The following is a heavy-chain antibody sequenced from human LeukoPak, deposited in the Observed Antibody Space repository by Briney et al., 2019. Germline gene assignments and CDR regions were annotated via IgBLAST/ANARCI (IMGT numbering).Heavy chain of an antibody. J-gene: IGHJ4*02. CDR3: ARGNAIAAAGTGGDY. CDR2: INPSGGST. V-gene: IGHV1-46*01. CDR1: GYTFTSYY. Sequence: GASVKVSCKAPGYTFTSYYMHWVRQAPGQGLEWMGIINPSGGSTSYAQKFQGRVTMTRDTSTSTVYMELSSLKSEDTAVYYCARGNAIAAAGTGGDYWGQGTLVTVSS. D-gene: IGHD6-13*01.